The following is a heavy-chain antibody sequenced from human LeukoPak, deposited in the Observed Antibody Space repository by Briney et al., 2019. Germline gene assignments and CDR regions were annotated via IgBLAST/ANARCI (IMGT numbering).Heavy chain of an antibody. D-gene: IGHD3-10*01. Sequence: SETLSLTCAVYGGSFSGYYWSWIRQPPGKGLEWIGEINHSGSTNYNPSLKSRVTISVDTSKNQFSLKLGSVTAADTAVYYCARDPYGSEMYFDYWGQGTLVTVSS. CDR2: INHSGST. J-gene: IGHJ4*02. CDR1: GGSFSGYY. CDR3: ARDPYGSEMYFDY. V-gene: IGHV4-34*01.